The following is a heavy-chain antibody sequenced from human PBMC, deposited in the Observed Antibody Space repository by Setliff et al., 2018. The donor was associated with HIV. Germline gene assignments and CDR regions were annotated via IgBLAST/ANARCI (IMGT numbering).Heavy chain of an antibody. D-gene: IGHD2-8*01. Sequence: PSETLSLTCTVSGGSISSGSYFWNWIRQPAGKGREWIGRIYSSGITNYNPSLKSRLTISLDTSKNQFSLQVTSVTAADTAVYYCARDPYCPNTCYEDFTFDSWGQGTLVTV. CDR3: ARDPYCPNTCYEDFTFDS. J-gene: IGHJ4*02. CDR1: GGSISSGSYF. V-gene: IGHV4-61*02. CDR2: IYSSGIT.